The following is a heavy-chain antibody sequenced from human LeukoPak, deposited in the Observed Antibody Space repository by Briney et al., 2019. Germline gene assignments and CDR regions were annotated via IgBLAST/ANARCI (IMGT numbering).Heavy chain of an antibody. Sequence: GGSLRLSCAASGFRFSSYWMNWVRQVPGKGLEWVAFIRYDGSNKYYADSVKGRFTISRDNSKNTLYLQMNSLRAEDTAVYYCAKGRGYSYGYYFDYWGQGTLVTVSS. J-gene: IGHJ4*02. D-gene: IGHD5-18*01. V-gene: IGHV3-30*02. CDR2: IRYDGSNK. CDR3: AKGRGYSYGYYFDY. CDR1: GFRFSSYW.